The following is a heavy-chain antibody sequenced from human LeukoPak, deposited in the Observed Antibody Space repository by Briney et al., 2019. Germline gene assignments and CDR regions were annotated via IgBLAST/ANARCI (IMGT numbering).Heavy chain of an antibody. J-gene: IGHJ4*02. CDR1: GYSISSGYY. Sequence: SETLSLTCTVSGYSISSGYYWSWIRQPPGKGLEWIGEINHSGSTNYNPSLKSRVTISVDTSKNQFSLKLSSVTAADTAVYYCARGYSSGWYVGPWGQGTLVTVSS. V-gene: IGHV4-38-2*02. D-gene: IGHD6-19*01. CDR2: INHSGST. CDR3: ARGYSSGWYVGP.